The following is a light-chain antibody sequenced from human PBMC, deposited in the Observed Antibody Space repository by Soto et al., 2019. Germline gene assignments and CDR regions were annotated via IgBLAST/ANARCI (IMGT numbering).Light chain of an antibody. CDR3: LQYHNLWA. CDR2: RAS. J-gene: IGKJ1*01. V-gene: IGKV4-1*01. Sequence: DIVMTQSPDSLAVSLGERATINCKSSQSVLHSSNSKNYIAWYQQRPGQAPRPLIYRASTRATGVPARLSGSGSGTEFTLTIRSLQSEDFTVYSCLQYHNLWAFGQGTKVDIK. CDR1: QSVLHSSNSKNY.